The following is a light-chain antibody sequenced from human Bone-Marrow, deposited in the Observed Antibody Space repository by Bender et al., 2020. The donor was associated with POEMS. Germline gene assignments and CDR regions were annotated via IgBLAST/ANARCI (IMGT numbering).Light chain of an antibody. Sequence: QSALTQPRSVSGSPGQSVTISCTGTSSDVGGYDYVSWYQQYPGKAPKVMIYDVSKRPSGVPDRFSGSKSGNTASLTISGLQADDEADYYCCSYAGNYIFIFGGGTKLTVL. CDR1: SSDVGGYDY. CDR2: DVS. V-gene: IGLV2-11*01. CDR3: CSYAGNYIFI. J-gene: IGLJ2*01.